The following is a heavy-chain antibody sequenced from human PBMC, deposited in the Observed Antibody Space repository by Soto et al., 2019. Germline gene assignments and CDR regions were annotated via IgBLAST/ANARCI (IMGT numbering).Heavy chain of an antibody. CDR3: ARASVAAAANPDFDY. D-gene: IGHD6-13*01. J-gene: IGHJ4*02. V-gene: IGHV1-24*01. CDR1: GYTITELS. Sequence: ASVKVSCKVCGYTITELSMHWVRQAPGKGLEWMGGFDPEDGETIYAQKFQGWVTMTRDTSISTAYMELSRLRSDDTAVYYCARASVAAAANPDFDYWGQGTLVTAPQ. CDR2: FDPEDGET.